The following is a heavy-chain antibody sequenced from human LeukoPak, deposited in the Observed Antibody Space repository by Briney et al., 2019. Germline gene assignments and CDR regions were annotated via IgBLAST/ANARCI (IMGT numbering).Heavy chain of an antibody. CDR1: GYTFTSYG. Sequence: GASVNVSCKASGYTFTSYGISWVRQAPGQGLEWMGWISAYSGNTNYAQKLQGRGTMTTDTSTSTAYMELRSLRSDDTAVYYCARLYSSSWYYSDPWGQGTLVTVSS. CDR2: ISAYSGNT. V-gene: IGHV1-18*01. D-gene: IGHD6-13*01. J-gene: IGHJ5*02. CDR3: ARLYSSSWYYSDP.